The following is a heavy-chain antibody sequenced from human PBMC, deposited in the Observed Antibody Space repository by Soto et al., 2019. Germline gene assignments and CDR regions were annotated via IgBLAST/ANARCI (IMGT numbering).Heavy chain of an antibody. J-gene: IGHJ5*02. V-gene: IGHV4-59*01. CDR3: ARGVVPAAMFDP. CDR2: ISDGGST. D-gene: IGHD2-2*01. CDR1: GGSIYTYY. Sequence: SETLSLTCNVSGGSIYTYYWNWIRQSPGKGLEWIGYISDGGSTNYNPSLKSRVTISVDTSKNQFSLKLSSVTAADTAVYYCARGVVPAAMFDPWGQGTLVTVSS.